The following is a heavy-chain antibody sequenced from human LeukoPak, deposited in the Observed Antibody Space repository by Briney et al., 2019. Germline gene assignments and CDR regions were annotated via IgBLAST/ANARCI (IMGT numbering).Heavy chain of an antibody. D-gene: IGHD1-1*01. V-gene: IGHV3-9*01. CDR3: AKDISGWNGGLNWFDP. Sequence: RAGGSLRLSCAASGFTFDDYAMHWVRQAPGKGLEWVSGISWNSGSIGYADSVKGRFTISRDNAKNSLYLQMNSLRAEDTALYYCAKDISGWNGGLNWFDPWGQGTLVTVSS. J-gene: IGHJ5*02. CDR2: ISWNSGSI. CDR1: GFTFDDYA.